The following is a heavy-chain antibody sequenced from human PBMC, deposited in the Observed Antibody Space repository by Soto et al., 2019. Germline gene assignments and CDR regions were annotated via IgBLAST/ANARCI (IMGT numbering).Heavy chain of an antibody. D-gene: IGHD2-2*01. V-gene: IGHV1-18*04. CDR1: GYTFNTYG. J-gene: IGHJ5*02. Sequence: QVQLVQSGGEVKKPGASVKVSCKASGYTFNTYGISWVRQAPGQGLEWMGWISPYSLDTNYAQKFQGRVTMTTDTSTSTAYMELRSLRSDDTAVYYCARAVSTSRYNWFDPWGQRTLVTVSS. CDR2: ISPYSLDT. CDR3: ARAVSTSRYNWFDP.